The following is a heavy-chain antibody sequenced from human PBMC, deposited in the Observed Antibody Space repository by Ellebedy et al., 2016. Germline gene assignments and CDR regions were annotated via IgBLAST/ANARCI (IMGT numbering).Heavy chain of an antibody. J-gene: IGHJ6*03. V-gene: IGHV1-69*13. CDR1: GGTFSSYA. Sequence: SVKVSXXASGGTFSSYAISWVRQAPGQGLEWMGGIIPIFGTANYAQKFQGRVTITADESTSTAYMELSSLRSEDTAVYYCARGKWCSSTSCYDIWHYYYYMDVWGKGTTVTVSS. CDR3: ARGKWCSSTSCYDIWHYYYYMDV. CDR2: IIPIFGTA. D-gene: IGHD2-2*01.